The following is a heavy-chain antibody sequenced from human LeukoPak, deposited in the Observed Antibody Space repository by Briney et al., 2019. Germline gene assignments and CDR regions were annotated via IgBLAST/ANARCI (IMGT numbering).Heavy chain of an antibody. CDR1: GFTFSSYW. CDR3: AREWNYYGSGIMDV. J-gene: IGHJ6*04. V-gene: IGHV3-7*01. D-gene: IGHD3-10*01. CDR2: IKQDGGEK. Sequence: GGSLRLSCAASGFTFSSYWMSWVRQAPGKGLEWVANIKQDGGEKYYAGSVKGRFTVSRDSAKNSLHLQMNSLRAEDTAVYYCAREWNYYGSGIMDVWGKGTTVTVSS.